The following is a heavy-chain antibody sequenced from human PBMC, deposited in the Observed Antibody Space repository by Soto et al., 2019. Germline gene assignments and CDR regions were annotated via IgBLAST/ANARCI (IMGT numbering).Heavy chain of an antibody. CDR3: ARESGFVVVPAATLSYNPYYFDY. J-gene: IGHJ4*02. V-gene: IGHV1-46*03. D-gene: IGHD2-2*01. CDR2: INPSGGST. CDR1: GYTFTSYY. Sequence: ASVKVSCKASGYTFTSYYMHWVRQAPGQGLEWMGIINPSGGSTSYAQKFQGRVTMTRDTSTSTVYMELSSLRSEDTAVYYCARESGFVVVPAATLSYNPYYFDYCGQGTLVTVSS.